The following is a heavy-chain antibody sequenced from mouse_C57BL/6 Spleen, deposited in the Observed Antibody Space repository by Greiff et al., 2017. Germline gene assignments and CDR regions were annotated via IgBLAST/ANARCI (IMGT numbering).Heavy chain of an antibody. CDR2: IDPSDSYT. CDR1: GYTFTSYW. CDR3: ARSTRRLQTFDY. J-gene: IGHJ2*01. D-gene: IGHD2-4*01. Sequence: QVQLQQPGAELVKPGASVKLSCKASGYTFTSYWMQWVKQRPGQGLEWIGEIDPSDSYTNYNPKFKGKATLNVDTSSSTAYMQISSLTSEDSAVYYGARSTRRLQTFDYWGQGTTLTVSS. V-gene: IGHV1-50*01.